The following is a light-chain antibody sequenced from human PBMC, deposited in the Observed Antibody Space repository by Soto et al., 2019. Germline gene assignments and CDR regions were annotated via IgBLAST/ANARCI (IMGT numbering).Light chain of an antibody. Sequence: EIVLTQSPATLSFSPGERATLSCRASQSVSSKLAWYQQKPGQAPRLLIYDASNRATGIPARFSGSGSGTDFTLTISSLEPEDFAVYYCQQRTNWPLTFGGGTKVEIK. J-gene: IGKJ4*01. CDR2: DAS. V-gene: IGKV3-11*01. CDR3: QQRTNWPLT. CDR1: QSVSSK.